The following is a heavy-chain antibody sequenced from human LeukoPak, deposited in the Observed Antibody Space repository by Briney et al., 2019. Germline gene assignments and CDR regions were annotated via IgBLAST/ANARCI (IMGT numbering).Heavy chain of an antibody. CDR3: ARGYYDSSGYELDY. D-gene: IGHD3-22*01. J-gene: IGHJ4*02. V-gene: IGHV3-48*01. CDR2: ISSSSSTI. Sequence: PGGSLRLSCAASGFTFSSYAMSWVRQAPGKGLEWVSYISSSSSTIYYADSVKGRFTISRGNAKNSLYLQMNSLRAEDTAVYYCARGYYDSSGYELDYWGQGTLVTVSS. CDR1: GFTFSSYA.